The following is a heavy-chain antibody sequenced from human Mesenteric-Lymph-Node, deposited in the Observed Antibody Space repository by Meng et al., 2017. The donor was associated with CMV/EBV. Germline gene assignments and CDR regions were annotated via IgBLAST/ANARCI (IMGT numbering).Heavy chain of an antibody. V-gene: IGHV4-59*01. Sequence: SETLSLTCIVSGASISSYYWGWIRQPPGKGLEWIAYDSGSTNYNPSLRSRVTISLDTSKNQFSLKLRSVTAADTAVYYCARGLGFLEYLHYFDSWGQGTLVTVSS. CDR2: DSGST. J-gene: IGHJ4*02. CDR3: ARGLGFLEYLHYFDS. CDR1: GASISSYY. D-gene: IGHD3-3*01.